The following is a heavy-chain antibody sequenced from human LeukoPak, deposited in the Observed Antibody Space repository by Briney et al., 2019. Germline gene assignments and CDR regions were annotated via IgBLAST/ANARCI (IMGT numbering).Heavy chain of an antibody. CDR1: GFTVSSNY. D-gene: IGHD4-17*01. CDR3: ARDGRPTVTDY. V-gene: IGHV3-53*01. Sequence: PGGSLRLSCAASGFTVSSNYMSWVRQDPGKGLEWVSVIYSGGSTYYADSVKGRFTISRDNSKNTLYLQMNSLRAEDTAVYYCARDGRPTVTDYWGQGTLVTVSS. CDR2: IYSGGST. J-gene: IGHJ4*02.